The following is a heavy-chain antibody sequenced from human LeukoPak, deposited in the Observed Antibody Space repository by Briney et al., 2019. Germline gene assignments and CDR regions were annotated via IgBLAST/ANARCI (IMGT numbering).Heavy chain of an antibody. CDR3: ARDGSYYDSSGYFDY. CDR1: GFTFSSYG. CDR2: IWYDGSNK. V-gene: IGHV3-33*01. J-gene: IGHJ4*02. D-gene: IGHD3-22*01. Sequence: GRSLRLSCAASGFTFSSYGMHWVRQAPGKGLEWVAVIWYDGSNKYYADSVKGRFTISRDNSKNTLYLQMNSPRAEDTAVYYCARDGSYYDSSGYFDYWGQGTLVTVSS.